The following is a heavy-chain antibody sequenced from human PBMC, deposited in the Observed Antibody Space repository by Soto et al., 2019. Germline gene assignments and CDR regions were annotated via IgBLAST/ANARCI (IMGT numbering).Heavy chain of an antibody. V-gene: IGHV4-4*07. D-gene: IGHD3-3*01. CDR3: ARTSSYDFWSGYYTNWFDP. J-gene: IGHJ5*02. Sequence: AETLSLTCTVPGGSISSYYWSWVRQPAGKGLEWIGRIYTSGSTNYNPSLKSRVTMSVDTSKNQFSLKLSSVTAADTAVYYCARTSSYDFWSGYYTNWFDPWGQGTLVTVSS. CDR1: GGSISSYY. CDR2: IYTSGST.